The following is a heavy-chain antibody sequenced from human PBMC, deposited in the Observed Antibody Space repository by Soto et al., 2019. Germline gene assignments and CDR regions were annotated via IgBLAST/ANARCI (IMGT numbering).Heavy chain of an antibody. V-gene: IGHV3-21*02. D-gene: IGHD1-1*01. CDR2: ISSTSTNI. Sequence: EVLLVESGGGLVKPGGSLRLSCVASGFSFSTSIMHWVRQAPGKGLEWIATISSTSTNIYYAGSVKGRFSISRDNPKNSLFLQMNSLRAEDMAVYYCARGIASTSRVSFDVWGQGTMVTVS. CDR1: GFSFSTSI. CDR3: ARGIASTSRVSFDV. J-gene: IGHJ3*01.